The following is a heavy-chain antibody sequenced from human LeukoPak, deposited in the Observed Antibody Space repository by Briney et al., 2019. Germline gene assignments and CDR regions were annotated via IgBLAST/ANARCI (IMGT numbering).Heavy chain of an antibody. Sequence: GGSLRLSCTASGFTVSNNYMSWVRQAPGKGLEWVSISYSGTNTNYADSVKGRFTISRDTSQNTLSLQMNSLRAEDTAVYYCVRKNRDFNAAFDIWGQGTVATVSS. J-gene: IGHJ3*02. V-gene: IGHV3-53*01. CDR3: VRKNRDFNAAFDI. CDR2: SYSGTNT. D-gene: IGHD1-14*01. CDR1: GFTVSNNY.